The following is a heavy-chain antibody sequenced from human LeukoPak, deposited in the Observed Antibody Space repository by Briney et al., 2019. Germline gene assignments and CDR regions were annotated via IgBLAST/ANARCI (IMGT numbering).Heavy chain of an antibody. V-gene: IGHV3-7*01. CDR2: IKKDGSKR. CDR1: GFTFSNYW. D-gene: IGHD1-26*01. Sequence: PGGSLRLSCSTSGFTFSNYWMNWVRQAPGKGLEWVANIKKDGSKRYYVDSVEGRFTISRDNAMNSLYLQMNSLRAEDTALYYCARDLGRYDFDIWGQGTMVAVSS. CDR3: ARDLGRYDFDI. J-gene: IGHJ3*02.